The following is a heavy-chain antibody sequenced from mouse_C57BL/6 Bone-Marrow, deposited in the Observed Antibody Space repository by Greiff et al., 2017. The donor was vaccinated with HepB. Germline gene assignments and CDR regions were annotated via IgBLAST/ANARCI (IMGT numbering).Heavy chain of an antibody. D-gene: IGHD1-1*01. CDR1: GFTFSSYA. CDR2: ISDGGSYT. Sequence: DVHLVESGGGLVKPGGSLKLSCAASGFTFSSYAMSWVRQTPEKRLEWVATISDGGSYTYYPDNVKGRFTISRDNAKNNLYLQMSHLKSEDTAMYYCARDWDYYGSSSSYWGQGTLVTVSA. V-gene: IGHV5-4*01. CDR3: ARDWDYYGSSSSY. J-gene: IGHJ3*01.